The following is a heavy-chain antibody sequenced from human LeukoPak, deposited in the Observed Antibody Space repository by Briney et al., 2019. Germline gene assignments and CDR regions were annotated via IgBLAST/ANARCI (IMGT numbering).Heavy chain of an antibody. CDR2: ISRTGTYT. D-gene: IGHD6-25*01. J-gene: IGHJ4*02. Sequence: QAGGSLRLSCAASGFSFSSHEMIWVRRAPGKGLEWVSYISRTGTYTYYSDSVKGRFTISRDNTRNSVFLQMESLRAEDTALYYCARDVITATDTAFWGQGTLVTVSS. CDR1: GFSFSSHE. CDR3: ARDVITATDTAF. V-gene: IGHV3-48*03.